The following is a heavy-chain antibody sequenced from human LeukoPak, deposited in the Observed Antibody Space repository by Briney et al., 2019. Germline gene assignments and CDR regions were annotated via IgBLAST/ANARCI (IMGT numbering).Heavy chain of an antibody. CDR2: IYYSGST. J-gene: IGHJ4*02. CDR3: ARCSGYYYHLDY. D-gene: IGHD3-22*01. CDR1: GGSISSYY. V-gene: IGHV4-59*01. Sequence: PSETLSLTCTVSGGSISSYYRSWIRQPPGKGLEWMGDIYYSGSTNYNPSLKRRVTISVDTSKNQFSLKLSSVTAADTAVYYCARCSGYYYHLDYWGQGTLVTVSS.